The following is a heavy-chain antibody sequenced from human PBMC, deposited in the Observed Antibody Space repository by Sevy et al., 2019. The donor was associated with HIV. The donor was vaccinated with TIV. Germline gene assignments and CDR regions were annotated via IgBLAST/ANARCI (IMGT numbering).Heavy chain of an antibody. Sequence: ETLSLTCTVSGGSVSSGSYYWSWIRQPPGKGLEWIGYIYQSGSTKYNPSLKSRVTLSVDTSKNQFSLKLSSVTAADTAVYYCARAYSSSWTGYYFDYWCQGTLVTVSS. CDR3: ARAYSSSWTGYYFDY. D-gene: IGHD6-13*01. CDR1: GGSVSSGSYY. CDR2: IYQSGST. V-gene: IGHV4-61*01. J-gene: IGHJ4*02.